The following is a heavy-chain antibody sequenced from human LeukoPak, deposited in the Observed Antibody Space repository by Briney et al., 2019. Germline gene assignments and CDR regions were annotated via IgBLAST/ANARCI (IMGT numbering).Heavy chain of an antibody. CDR2: IYPGDSDT. J-gene: IGHJ6*03. Sequence: GESLKISCKGSGYSFTSYWIGWVRQMPGKGLEWMGIIYPGDSDTRYSPSFQGQVTISANKSISTAYLQWSSLKASDTAMYYCARGIFDSTPLYYYYYYMDVWGKGTTVTVSS. CDR3: ARGIFDSTPLYYYYYYMDV. CDR1: GYSFTSYW. D-gene: IGHD2/OR15-2a*01. V-gene: IGHV5-51*01.